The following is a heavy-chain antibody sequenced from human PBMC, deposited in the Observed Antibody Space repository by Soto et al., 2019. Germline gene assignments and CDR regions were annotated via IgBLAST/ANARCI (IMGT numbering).Heavy chain of an antibody. V-gene: IGHV3-33*01. J-gene: IGHJ6*02. CDR3: ARDAISGYSSSWYYYYYGMDV. Sequence: QVQLVESGGGVVQPGRSLRLSCAASGFTFSSYGMHWVRQAPGKGLEWVAVIWYDGSNKYYADSVKGRFTISRDNAKNSLYLQMNSLRAEDTAVYYCARDAISGYSSSWYYYYYGMDVWGQGTTVTVSS. D-gene: IGHD6-13*01. CDR1: GFTFSSYG. CDR2: IWYDGSNK.